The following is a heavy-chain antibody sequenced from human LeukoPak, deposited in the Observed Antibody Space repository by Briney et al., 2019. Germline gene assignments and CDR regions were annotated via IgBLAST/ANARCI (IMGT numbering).Heavy chain of an antibody. CDR3: ARGGFRFFAH. V-gene: IGHV3-7*04. CDR2: INQDGTEK. CDR1: GFTFSSYW. J-gene: IGHJ5*02. D-gene: IGHD3-22*01. Sequence: GGSLRLSCAASGFTFSSYWMNWVRQAPGKGLEWVANINQDGTEKYYVDSEKGRFTISRDNAKNSLYLQMNSLRAEDTAVYYCARGGFRFFAHWGQGTLVTVSS.